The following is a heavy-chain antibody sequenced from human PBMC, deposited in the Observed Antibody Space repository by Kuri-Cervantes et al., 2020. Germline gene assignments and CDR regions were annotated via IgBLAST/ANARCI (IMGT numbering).Heavy chain of an antibody. V-gene: IGHV4-4*07. J-gene: IGHJ4*02. CDR2: IYTSGST. Sequence: ESLKISCTVSGDSISSYYWSWIRQPAGKGLEWIGRIYTSGSTNYNPSLKSRVTISVDKSKNQFSLKLSSVTAVDTAVYYCARGAIRSLGSYLDYWGQGTLVTVSS. CDR3: ARGAIRSLGSYLDY. D-gene: IGHD3-3*01. CDR1: GDSISSYY.